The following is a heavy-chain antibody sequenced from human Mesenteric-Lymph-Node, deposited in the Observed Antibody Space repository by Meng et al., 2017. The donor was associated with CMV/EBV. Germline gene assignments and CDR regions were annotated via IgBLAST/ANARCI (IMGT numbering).Heavy chain of an antibody. CDR1: GFAFSSYS. CDR2: ISSSSSYI. J-gene: IGHJ4*02. CDR3: AREGGSTSPAYFDY. Sequence: GESLKISCAASGFAFSSYSMNWVRQAPGKRLEWVSSISSSSSYIYYADSVKGRFTISRDNAKNSLYLQMNSLRAEDTAVYYCAREGGSTSPAYFDYWGQGTLVTVSS. V-gene: IGHV3-21*01. D-gene: IGHD2-2*01.